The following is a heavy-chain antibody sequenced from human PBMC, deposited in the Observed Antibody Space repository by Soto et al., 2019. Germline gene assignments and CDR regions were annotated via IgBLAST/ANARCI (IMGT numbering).Heavy chain of an antibody. Sequence: ASVNVSCKASGYTFTSYGISWVRQAPGQGLEWMGWISAYNGNTNYAQKLQGRVTMTTDTSTSTAYMELRSLRSDDTAVYYCARSSSSWYRGWPPGNWFDPWGQGTLVTVSS. CDR2: ISAYNGNT. CDR1: GYTFTSYG. V-gene: IGHV1-18*01. J-gene: IGHJ5*02. D-gene: IGHD6-13*01. CDR3: ARSSSSWYRGWPPGNWFDP.